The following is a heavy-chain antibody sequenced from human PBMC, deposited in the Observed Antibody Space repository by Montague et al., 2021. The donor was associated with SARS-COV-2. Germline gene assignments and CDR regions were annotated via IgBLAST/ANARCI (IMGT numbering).Heavy chain of an antibody. CDR3: VRDGGNWYYFDY. Sequence: SETLSLTCSISGVSITSYYWSWVRQPAGKGLEWICHIYASGSTNYSPSLSSRVRLSIDNPKNQFSLKLESLTAADTAVYYCVRDGGNWYYFDYWGQGALVTVSS. V-gene: IGHV4-4*07. J-gene: IGHJ4*02. CDR1: GVSITSYY. CDR2: IYASGST. D-gene: IGHD3-16*01.